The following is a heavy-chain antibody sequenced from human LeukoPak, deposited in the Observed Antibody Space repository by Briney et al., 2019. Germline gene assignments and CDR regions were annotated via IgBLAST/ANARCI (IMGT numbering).Heavy chain of an antibody. J-gene: IGHJ5*02. D-gene: IGHD6-13*01. CDR2: IYYSGST. Sequence: PSETLSLTCTVSGGSISSYYWSWIRQPPGKGLEWIGYIYYSGSTNYNPSLKSRVTISVDTSKNQFSLKLSSVTAADTAVYYCASWYSSSWRSTLLGFDPWGQGTLVTVSS. V-gene: IGHV4-59*01. CDR3: ASWYSSSWRSTLLGFDP. CDR1: GGSISSYY.